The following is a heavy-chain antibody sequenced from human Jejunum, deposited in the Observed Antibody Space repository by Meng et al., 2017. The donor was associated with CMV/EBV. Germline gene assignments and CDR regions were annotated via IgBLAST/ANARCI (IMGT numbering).Heavy chain of an antibody. D-gene: IGHD6-19*01. CDR3: ARGGDISETTAH. J-gene: IGHJ1*01. CDR2: IHNSGST. CDR1: GGAISTYY. Sequence: CTVSGGAISTYYWGWIRQSPGKGLEWIGYIHNSGSTPYTPSLKRRATMSIDTSKNQFSLKLRSVTAADTAVYYCARGGDISETTAHWGQGRLVTVSS. V-gene: IGHV4-59*01.